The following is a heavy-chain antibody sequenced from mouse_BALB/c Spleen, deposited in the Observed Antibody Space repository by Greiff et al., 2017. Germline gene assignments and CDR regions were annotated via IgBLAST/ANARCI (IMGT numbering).Heavy chain of an antibody. D-gene: IGHD2-14*01. CDR3: ARDEGTSAGSIDY. Sequence: VQLQESGPGLVAPSQSLYITCTVSGFSLTGYGVNWVRQTPGKGLEWLGMIWGDGRTDYNSALKSRLSIRKDNSKSQVFLKMNSLQTYDTARYYCARDEGTSAGSIDYWGQGTTVTVSS. CDR2: IWGDGRT. V-gene: IGHV2-6-7*01. CDR1: GFSLTGYG. J-gene: IGHJ4*01.